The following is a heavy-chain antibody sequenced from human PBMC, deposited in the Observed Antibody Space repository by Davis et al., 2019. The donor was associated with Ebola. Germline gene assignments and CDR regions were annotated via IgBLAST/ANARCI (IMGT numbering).Heavy chain of an antibody. CDR2: IYSSGST. Sequence: MPGGSLRLSCTVANDSISSSIYYWGWIRQPPGKGLEWIGSIYSSGSTYYNPSLKSRVAISVDTSENHFSLKLSSVTAADTAVYYCARHMGYYDFWSGYSTWGFDPWGQGTLVTVSS. J-gene: IGHJ5*02. CDR1: NDSISSSIYY. V-gene: IGHV4-39*01. CDR3: ARHMGYYDFWSGYSTWGFDP. D-gene: IGHD3-3*01.